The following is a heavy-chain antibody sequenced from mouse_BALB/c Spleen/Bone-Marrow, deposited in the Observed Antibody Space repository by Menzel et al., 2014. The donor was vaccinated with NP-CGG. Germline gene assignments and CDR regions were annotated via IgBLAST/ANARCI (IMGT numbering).Heavy chain of an antibody. V-gene: IGHV1-80*01. J-gene: IGHJ2*01. CDR3: ARGGISVDY. CDR2: IYPGDRDT. Sequence: QVQLQQPGAELVRPGSSVKISCKASGYAFSVYWMNWVKQRPGQGLEWIGHIYPGDRDTNYNGKFKGRATLTADKSSNTAYMQLSSLTSEDSAVYFCARGGISVDYWGQGTTLTVSS. CDR1: GYAFSVYW.